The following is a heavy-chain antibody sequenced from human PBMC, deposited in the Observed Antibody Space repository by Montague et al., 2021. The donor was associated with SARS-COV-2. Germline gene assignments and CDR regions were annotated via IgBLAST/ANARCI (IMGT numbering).Heavy chain of an antibody. CDR2: IYWDGDQ. D-gene: IGHD3-3*01. V-gene: IGHV2-5*02. CDR3: ARRYDFYRAEAFED. Sequence: PALVKPTQTLTLTCVFSGFSLNTDGVGVAWIRRPPGKALEWLALIYWDGDQRYSPSLKTRLTITKETSKNRVVLTMTNLDPVDTATYYCARRYDFYRAEAFEDWGQGTMITVSS. CDR1: GFSLNTDGVG. J-gene: IGHJ3*01.